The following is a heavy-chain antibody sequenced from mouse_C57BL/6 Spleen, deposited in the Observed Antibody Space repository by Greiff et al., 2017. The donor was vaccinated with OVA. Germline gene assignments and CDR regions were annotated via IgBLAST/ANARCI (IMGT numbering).Heavy chain of an antibody. V-gene: IGHV1-69*01. CDR3: ARRGRRGHAMDY. J-gene: IGHJ4*01. D-gene: IGHD3-3*01. Sequence: QVQLQQPGAELVMPGASVKLSCKASGYTFTSYWMHWVKQRPGQGLEWIGEIDPSDSYTNSNQKFKGKSTLTVDKSSSTAYMQLSSLTSEDSAVYYCARRGRRGHAMDYWGQGTSVTVSS. CDR2: IDPSDSYT. CDR1: GYTFTSYW.